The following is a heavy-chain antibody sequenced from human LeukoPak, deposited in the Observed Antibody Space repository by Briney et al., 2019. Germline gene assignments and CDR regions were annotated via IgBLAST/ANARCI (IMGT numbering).Heavy chain of an antibody. CDR3: ARGDPWFDP. CDR1: GGSISSSNYY. CDR2: IYHSGST. Sequence: SETLSLTCTVSGGSISSSNYYWGWIRQPPGKGLEWIGYIYHSGSTYYNPSLKSRVTISVDRSKNQFSLKLSSVTAADTAVCYCARGDPWFDPWGQGTLVTVSS. J-gene: IGHJ5*02. V-gene: IGHV4-30-2*01.